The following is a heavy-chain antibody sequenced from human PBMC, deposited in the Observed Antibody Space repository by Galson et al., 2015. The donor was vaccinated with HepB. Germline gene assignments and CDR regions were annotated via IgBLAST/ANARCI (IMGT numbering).Heavy chain of an antibody. V-gene: IGHV3-48*02. Sequence: SLRLSCAASGFPFSSSIMNWVRQAPGKGLEWVSYISISSSTIYYADSVKGRFTISRDNAKNSLYLQMNSLRDDDTAVYYCATVRGYSYGYDYWGQGTLVTVSS. CDR2: ISISSSTI. CDR3: ATVRGYSYGYDY. D-gene: IGHD5-18*01. J-gene: IGHJ4*02. CDR1: GFPFSSSI.